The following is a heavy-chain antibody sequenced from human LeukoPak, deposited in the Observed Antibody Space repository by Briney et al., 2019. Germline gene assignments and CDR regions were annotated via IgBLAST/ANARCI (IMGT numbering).Heavy chain of an antibody. V-gene: IGHV3-30*02. CDR3: AKEHLRNGDYFDY. Sequence: GGSLRLSCAASGFTFSSYGMHWVRQAPCKGLEWVAFIRYDGSNKYYADSVKGRFTISRDNSKNTLYLQMNSLRAEDTAVYYCAKEHLRNGDYFDYWGQGTLVTVSS. CDR2: IRYDGSNK. J-gene: IGHJ4*02. D-gene: IGHD1-1*01. CDR1: GFTFSSYG.